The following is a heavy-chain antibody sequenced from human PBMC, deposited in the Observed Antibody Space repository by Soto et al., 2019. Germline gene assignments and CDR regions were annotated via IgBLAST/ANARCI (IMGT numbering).Heavy chain of an antibody. V-gene: IGHV3-30-3*01. D-gene: IGHD2-2*01. Sequence: GGSLRLSCAASGFTFSSYAMHWVRQAPGKGLEWVAVISYDGSNKYYADSVKGRFTISRDNSKNTLYLQMNSLRAEDTAVYYCASGYARLDIVVVPAAMLLIDYWGQGTLVTVSS. CDR3: ASGYARLDIVVVPAAMLLIDY. CDR2: ISYDGSNK. J-gene: IGHJ4*02. CDR1: GFTFSSYA.